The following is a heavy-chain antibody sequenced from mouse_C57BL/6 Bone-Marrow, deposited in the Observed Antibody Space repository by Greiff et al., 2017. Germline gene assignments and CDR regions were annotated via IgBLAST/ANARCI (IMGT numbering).Heavy chain of an antibody. CDR3: VRHYYGREHWFAY. J-gene: IGHJ3*01. V-gene: IGHV10-1*01. D-gene: IGHD1-1*01. CDR1: GFSFNTYA. CDR2: IRSKSNNYAT. Sequence: EVMLVESGGGLVQPKGSLKLSCAASGFSFNTYAMNWVRQAPGKGLEWVARIRSKSNNYATYYADSVKDRFTISRDDSESMLYLQMNNLKTEDTAMYYCVRHYYGREHWFAYWGQGTLVTVSA.